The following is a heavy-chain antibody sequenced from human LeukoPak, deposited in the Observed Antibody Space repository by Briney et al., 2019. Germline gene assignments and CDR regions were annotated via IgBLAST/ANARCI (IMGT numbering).Heavy chain of an antibody. J-gene: IGHJ4*02. V-gene: IGHV1-24*01. CDR1: GYTLTELS. CDR2: FDPEDGET. CDR3: ATEGRIVGGRAFDY. D-gene: IGHD1-26*01. Sequence: GASVKVSCKVSGYTLTELSMHWVRQAPGKGLEWMGGFDPEDGETIYAQKFQGRVTMTEDTSTDTAYMELSSLRSEDTAVYYCATEGRIVGGRAFDYWGQGTLVTVSS.